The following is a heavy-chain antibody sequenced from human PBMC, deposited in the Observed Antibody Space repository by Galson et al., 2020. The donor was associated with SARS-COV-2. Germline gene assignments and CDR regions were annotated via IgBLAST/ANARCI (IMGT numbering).Heavy chain of an antibody. CDR2: ISTTTAT. V-gene: IGHV3-23*01. CDR3: AKERPSVNRCYIKCAMDV. D-gene: IGHD3-10*02. J-gene: IGHJ6*02. CDR1: GFTFKDNP. Sequence: TGGSLRLSCAASGFTFKDNPMSWVRQAPGKGLEWVSDISTTTATYYADSVKGRFTISRDNSKNTLFLEMNSLRVEDTAVDYCAKERPSVNRCYIKCAMDVWGQGIAVTVSS.